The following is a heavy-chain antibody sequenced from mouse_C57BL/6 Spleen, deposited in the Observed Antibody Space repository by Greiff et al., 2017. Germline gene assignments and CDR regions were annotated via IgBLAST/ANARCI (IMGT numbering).Heavy chain of an antibody. CDR1: GYTFTSYW. CDR2: IDPSDSET. D-gene: IGHD2-5*01. J-gene: IGHJ3*01. CDR3: ARENYSNLAY. Sequence: VQLQQPGAELVRPGSSVKLSCKASGYTFTSYWMHWVKQRPIQGLEWIGNIDPSDSETHYNQKFKDKATLTVDKSSSTAYMQLSSLTSEDSAVYYCARENYSNLAYWGQGTLVTVSA. V-gene: IGHV1-52*01.